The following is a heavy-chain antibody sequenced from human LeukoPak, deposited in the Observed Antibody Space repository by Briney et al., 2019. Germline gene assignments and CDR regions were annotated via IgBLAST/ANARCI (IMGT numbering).Heavy chain of an antibody. CDR3: ARHGAMAGPRG. Sequence: PSETLSLTCAVSGYSISSGYYWGWIRQPPGKGLEWIGSIYHSGSTYYNPSLKSRVTISVDTSKNQFSLKLSSVTAADTAVYYCARHGAMAGPRGWGQGTLVTVSS. J-gene: IGHJ4*02. V-gene: IGHV4-38-2*01. CDR2: IYHSGST. CDR1: GYSISSGYY. D-gene: IGHD6-19*01.